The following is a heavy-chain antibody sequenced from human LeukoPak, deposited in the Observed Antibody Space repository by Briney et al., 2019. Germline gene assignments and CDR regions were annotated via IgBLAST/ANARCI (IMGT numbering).Heavy chain of an antibody. CDR2: INPNSGGT. J-gene: IGHJ4*02. D-gene: IGHD1-7*01. V-gene: IGHV1-2*02. CDR1: GYIFTGYY. CDR3: ARDRNFPDFDY. Sequence: GASVKVSCKASGYIFTGYYMHWVRQAPGQGPEWMGWINPNSGGTNYTQKFQGRVTMTRDTSISTAYMEMSSLRSDDTAVYYCARDRNFPDFDYWGQGTLVTVSS.